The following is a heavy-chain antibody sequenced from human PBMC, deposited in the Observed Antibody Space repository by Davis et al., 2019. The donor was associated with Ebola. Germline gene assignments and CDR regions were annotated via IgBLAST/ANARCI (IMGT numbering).Heavy chain of an antibody. Sequence: GESLKISCAASGFTFSSYSMNWVRQAPGKGLEWVSSISSSSSYIYYADSVKGRFTISRDNAKNSLYLQMNSLRAEDTAVYYCARVSRSSGYSHYFDYWGQGTLVTVSS. CDR3: ARVSRSSGYSHYFDY. CDR2: ISSSSSYI. V-gene: IGHV3-21*01. D-gene: IGHD3-22*01. CDR1: GFTFSSYS. J-gene: IGHJ4*02.